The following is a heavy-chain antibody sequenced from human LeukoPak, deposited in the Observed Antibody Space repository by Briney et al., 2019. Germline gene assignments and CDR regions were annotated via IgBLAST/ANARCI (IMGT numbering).Heavy chain of an antibody. CDR3: AGRIATTATFAFDI. CDR1: GGSISSYY. D-gene: IGHD6-13*01. Sequence: PSETLSLTCTVSGGSISSYYWNWIRQPPGKGLEWIGYIYYSGSTNYNPSLKSRVTISVDTSKNQFSPKLSSVTAADTAVYYCAGRIATTATFAFDIWGRGTMVTVSS. CDR2: IYYSGST. V-gene: IGHV4-59*08. J-gene: IGHJ3*02.